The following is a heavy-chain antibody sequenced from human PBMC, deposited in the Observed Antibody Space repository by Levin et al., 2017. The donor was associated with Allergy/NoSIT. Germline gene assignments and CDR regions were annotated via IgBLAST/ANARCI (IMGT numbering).Heavy chain of an antibody. V-gene: IGHV4-4*07. CDR2: IYTSGST. D-gene: IGHD4-17*01. CDR1: GGSISSYY. J-gene: IGHJ5*02. CDR3: ARGGGTGYDYGDGWFDP. Sequence: SQTLSLTCTVSGGSISSYYWSWIRQPAGKGLEWIGRIYTSGSTNYNPSLKSRVTMSVDTSKNQFSLKLSSVTAADTAVYYCARGGGTGYDYGDGWFDPWGQGTLVTVSS.